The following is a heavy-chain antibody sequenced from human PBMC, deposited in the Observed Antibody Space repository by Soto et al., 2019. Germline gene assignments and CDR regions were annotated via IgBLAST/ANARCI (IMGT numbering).Heavy chain of an antibody. D-gene: IGHD2-15*01. CDR1: GGSISSSDW. J-gene: IGHJ6*02. V-gene: IGHV4-4*02. Sequence: QVQLQESGPGLVKPSGTLSLTCAVSGGSISSSDWWSWVRQPPGKGLEWIGEIFHSGSSNYNPSLRGRVTISVDKSKNQCSLKLSSVTDADTAVYYCARVGYCSGGRCYPAYYGVDVWGQGTTVTVSS. CDR2: IFHSGSS. CDR3: ARVGYCSGGRCYPAYYGVDV.